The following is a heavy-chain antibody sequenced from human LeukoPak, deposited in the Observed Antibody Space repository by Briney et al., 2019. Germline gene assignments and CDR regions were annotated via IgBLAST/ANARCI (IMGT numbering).Heavy chain of an antibody. CDR2: MNPNSGNT. CDR1: GYTVTSYD. D-gene: IGHD2-2*01. J-gene: IGHJ5*02. Sequence: ASVKVSCKASGYTVTSYDINWVRQATGQGLEWMGWMNPNSGNTNYAQKLQGRVTMTTDTSTSTAYMELRSLRSDDTAVYYCAGVYCSSTSCSDNWFDPWGQGTLVTVSS. CDR3: AGVYCSSTSCSDNWFDP. V-gene: IGHV1-18*01.